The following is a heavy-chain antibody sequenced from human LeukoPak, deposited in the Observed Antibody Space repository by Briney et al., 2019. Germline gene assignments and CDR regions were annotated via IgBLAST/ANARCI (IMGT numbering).Heavy chain of an antibody. J-gene: IGHJ4*02. CDR3: ARLRTYYDFWSGYYGPYYFDY. CDR2: IYYSGST. V-gene: IGHV4-39*07. Sequence: SETLSLTCTVSGGSISSSSYYWGWIRQPPGKGLEWIGSIYYSGSTYYNPSLKSRVTISVDTSKNQFSLKLSSVTAADTAVYYCARLRTYYDFWSGYYGPYYFDYWGQGTLVTVSS. D-gene: IGHD3-3*01. CDR1: GGSISSSSYY.